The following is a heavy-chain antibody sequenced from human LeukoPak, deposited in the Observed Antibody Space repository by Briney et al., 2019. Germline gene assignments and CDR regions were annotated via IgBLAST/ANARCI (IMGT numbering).Heavy chain of an antibody. CDR1: GFTFSRFW. V-gene: IGHV3-7*01. J-gene: IGHJ4*02. CDR2: IKTDGSQI. D-gene: IGHD7-27*01. CDR3: ARDLNWETY. Sequence: GGSLRLSCAASGFTFSRFWMSWVRQAPGKGLEWVANIKTDGSQIYYVDSVKGRFTISRDNAKNSLYLQMNSLRAEDTAVYYCARDLNWETYWGQGTLVSVSS.